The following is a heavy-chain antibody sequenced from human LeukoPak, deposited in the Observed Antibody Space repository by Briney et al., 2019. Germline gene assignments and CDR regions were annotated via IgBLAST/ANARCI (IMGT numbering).Heavy chain of an antibody. D-gene: IGHD6-19*01. CDR3: TRAVAGHPD. CDR1: GVAFSNYY. CDR2: INHSGYT. V-gene: IGHV4-34*01. Sequence: PSETLSLTCAVSGVAFSNYYWSWVRQSPRKGLEWIGEINHSGYTNYNPSLKSRVTMSIDTSKNQFSLMLISVTAADTAVYYCTRAVAGHPDWGQGTLVTVSS. J-gene: IGHJ4*02.